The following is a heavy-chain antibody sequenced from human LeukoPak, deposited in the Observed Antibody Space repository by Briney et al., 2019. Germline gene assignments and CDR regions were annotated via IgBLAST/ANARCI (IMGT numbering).Heavy chain of an antibody. Sequence: PGGSLRLSCAASGFTFDDYAMHWVRQAPGKGLEWVLGISWNSGSIGYADSVKGRFTISRDNAKNSLYLQMNSLRAEDTALYYCAKRADPDRYSDYWGQGTLVTVSS. J-gene: IGHJ4*02. CDR3: AKRADPDRYSDY. V-gene: IGHV3-9*01. CDR2: ISWNSGSI. CDR1: GFTFDDYA.